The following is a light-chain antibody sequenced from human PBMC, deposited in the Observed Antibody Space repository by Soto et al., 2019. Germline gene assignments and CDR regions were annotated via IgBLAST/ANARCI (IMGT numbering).Light chain of an antibody. CDR2: GAS. Sequence: EIVMTQSPSTLSVSAGERATLSWGASQSVSSNLAWYRQKPGQAPRLLIYGASTRATGIPARFSGSGSGTDFNLTISSLETEDSAVYYCQQRSNWPITFGQGTRLEIK. J-gene: IGKJ5*01. CDR3: QQRSNWPIT. V-gene: IGKV3-15*01. CDR1: QSVSSN.